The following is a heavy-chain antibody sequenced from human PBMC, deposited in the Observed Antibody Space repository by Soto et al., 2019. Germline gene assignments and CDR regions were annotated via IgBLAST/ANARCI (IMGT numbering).Heavy chain of an antibody. J-gene: IGHJ4*02. CDR2: ISGSGGST. D-gene: IGHD4-17*01. V-gene: IGHV3-23*01. CDR1: GFTFSSYA. Sequence: EVRLLESGGGLVQPGGSLRLSCAASGFTFSSYAMSWVRQAPGKGLEWVSAISGSGGSTYYADSVKGRFTIPRDNSNNTLYPQMNRLRAEDTAVYYCAKRRGYGDFEGDYFDYWGQGTLVTVSS. CDR3: AKRRGYGDFEGDYFDY.